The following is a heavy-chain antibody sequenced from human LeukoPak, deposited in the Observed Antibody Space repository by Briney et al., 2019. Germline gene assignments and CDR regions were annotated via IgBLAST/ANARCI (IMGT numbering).Heavy chain of an antibody. Sequence: GGSLRLSCAASGFTFSSSWMSWVRQAPGKGPEWVANINQDGSEKYFVDSVKGRFTISRDNAKNSLYLQMNSLRAEDTAVYYCAREGAYRTSSPAGYWGKGTLVTVSS. V-gene: IGHV3-7*01. CDR3: AREGAYRTSSPAGY. CDR1: GFTFSSSW. CDR2: INQDGSEK. D-gene: IGHD6-6*01. J-gene: IGHJ4*02.